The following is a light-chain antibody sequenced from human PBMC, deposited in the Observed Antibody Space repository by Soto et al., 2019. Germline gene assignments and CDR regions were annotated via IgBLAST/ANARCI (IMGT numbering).Light chain of an antibody. CDR2: EDS. CDR1: SSDAGNYNF. V-gene: IGLV2-23*01. Sequence: QSALTQPASVSVSPGQSITISCTGTSSDAGNYNFVSWYQQHPGKAPKVIIYEDSTQPSGVSNRISGSKSGNTASLTISGLQAEDEADYYCCSYAGSRTSWVFGGGTKLTVL. J-gene: IGLJ3*02. CDR3: CSYAGSRTSWV.